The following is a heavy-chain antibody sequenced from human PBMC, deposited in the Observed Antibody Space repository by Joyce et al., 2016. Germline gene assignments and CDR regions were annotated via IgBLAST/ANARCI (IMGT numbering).Heavy chain of an antibody. CDR3: ASSQCYGSGSYGPPDAFDV. Sequence: EVQLVESGGDLIRPGGSLRLSCAASGFTVRSNYMNGVRQAPGKGLEWLSVIYTGGSTYYAEAVKCRFTISRDNPKNSLDLQMNSLGADDTAVYYGASSQCYGSGSYGPPDAFDVWGHGTLVTVSS. CDR1: GFTVRSNY. CDR2: IYTGGST. V-gene: IGHV3-53*01. D-gene: IGHD3-10*01. J-gene: IGHJ3*01.